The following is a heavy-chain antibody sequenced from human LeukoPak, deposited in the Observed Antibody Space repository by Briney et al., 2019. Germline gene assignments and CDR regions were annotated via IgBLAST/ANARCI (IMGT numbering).Heavy chain of an antibody. CDR3: ARGNNRNYIWGSYRPPRVYFDY. J-gene: IGHJ4*02. Sequence: ASVKVSCKASGYTFTSYDINWVRQATGQGLEWMGWMNPNSGNTGYAQKFQGRVTMTRNTSISTAYMELSSLRSEDTAVYYCARGNNRNYIWGSYRPPRVYFDYWGQGTLVTVSS. V-gene: IGHV1-8*01. CDR1: GYTFTSYD. D-gene: IGHD3-16*02. CDR2: MNPNSGNT.